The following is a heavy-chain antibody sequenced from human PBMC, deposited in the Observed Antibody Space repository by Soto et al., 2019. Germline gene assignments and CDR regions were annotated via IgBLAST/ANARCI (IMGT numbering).Heavy chain of an antibody. CDR2: INPRDGST. D-gene: IGHD5-18*01. CDR1: GYTFTSYY. J-gene: IGHJ4*02. V-gene: IGHV1-46*03. Sequence: QVQLVQSGAEVKKPGASVKVSCKASGYTFTSYYMHWVRQAPGQGLEWMGIINPRDGSTSYAKKFQGRVTMTRDTSTSTVYMEVSSLRSEDTAVYYCGRALYTAPVDYWGQGTLVTVSS. CDR3: GRALYTAPVDY.